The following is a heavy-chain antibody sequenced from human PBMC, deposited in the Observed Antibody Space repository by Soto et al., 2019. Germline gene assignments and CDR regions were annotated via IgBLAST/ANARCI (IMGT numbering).Heavy chain of an antibody. CDR3: ASRSSSWHIDY. J-gene: IGHJ4*02. Sequence: PETLSLTCAVYGGSFSGYYWSWIRQPPGKGLEWIGEINHSGSTNYNPSLKSRVTISVDTSKNQFSLKLSSVTAADTAVYYCASRSSSWHIDYWGQGTLVIVSS. V-gene: IGHV4-34*01. CDR2: INHSGST. D-gene: IGHD6-13*01. CDR1: GGSFSGYY.